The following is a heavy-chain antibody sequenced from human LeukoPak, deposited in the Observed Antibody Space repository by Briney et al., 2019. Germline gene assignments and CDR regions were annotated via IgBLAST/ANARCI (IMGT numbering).Heavy chain of an antibody. CDR1: GFTFSGSA. D-gene: IGHD1-26*01. CDR3: TRHEGEYSGSFYYYYYMDV. Sequence: PGGSLRLSCAASGFTFSGSAMHWVRQASGKGLEWVGRIRSKANSYATAYAASVKGRFTISRDDSKNTAYLQMNSLKTEDTAVYYCTRHEGEYSGSFYYYYYMDVWGKGTTVTVSS. J-gene: IGHJ6*03. CDR2: IRSKANSYAT. V-gene: IGHV3-73*01.